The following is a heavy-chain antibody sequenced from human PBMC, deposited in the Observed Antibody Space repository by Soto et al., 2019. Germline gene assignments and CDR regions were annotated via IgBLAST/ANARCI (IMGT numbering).Heavy chain of an antibody. CDR3: ARDPQAITMVRGGNRGYYMDV. CDR2: IWYDGSNK. Sequence: GGSLRLSCAASGFTFSSYGMHWVRQAPGKGLEWVAVIWYDGSNKYYADSVKGRFTISRDNSKNTLYLQMNSLRAEDTAVYYCARDPQAITMVRGGNRGYYMDVWGKGTTVTVSS. J-gene: IGHJ6*03. V-gene: IGHV3-33*01. CDR1: GFTFSSYG. D-gene: IGHD3-10*01.